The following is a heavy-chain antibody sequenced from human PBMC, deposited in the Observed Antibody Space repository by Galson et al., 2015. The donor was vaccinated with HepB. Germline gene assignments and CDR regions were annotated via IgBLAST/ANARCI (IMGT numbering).Heavy chain of an antibody. CDR2: ISSSSIYI. J-gene: IGHJ3*02. D-gene: IGHD6-13*01. CDR3: ARDLTGDYSSNWPGDAFDI. CDR1: GFTFSTYS. Sequence: SLRLSCAASGFTFSTYSMNWVRQAPGKGLEWVSSISSSSIYISYADSVKGRFSISRDNAKNSLYLQMNSLRAEDTAVYFCARDLTGDYSSNWPGDAFDIWGQGTMVTVSS. V-gene: IGHV3-21*01.